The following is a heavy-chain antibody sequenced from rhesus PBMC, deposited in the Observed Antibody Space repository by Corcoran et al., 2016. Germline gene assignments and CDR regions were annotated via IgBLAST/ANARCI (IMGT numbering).Heavy chain of an antibody. CDR3: ARDRIYSGYDY. V-gene: IGHV4-173*01. CDR2: ISGSDGSP. Sequence: QLQLQESGPGLVKPSETLSLTCAVSGGSISDNWWSWIRQPPGKGLEWIGRISGSDGSPSYNPSFKSRVTISTDTSKNHLSLKLISVTAADTAVYYCARDRIYSGYDYWGQGVLVTVSS. J-gene: IGHJ4*01. D-gene: IGHD5-24*01. CDR1: GGSISDNW.